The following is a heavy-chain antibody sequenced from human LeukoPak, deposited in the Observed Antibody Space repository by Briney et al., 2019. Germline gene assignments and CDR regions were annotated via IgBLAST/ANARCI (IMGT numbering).Heavy chain of an antibody. Sequence: SETLSLTCTVSGGSISSYYWSWIRQPPGKGLEWIGYIYYSGSTNYNPSLKSRVTISVDTSKNQFSLKLTSVTAADTAVYYCAILPASDTYYYDSIGYYRPGVHWGQGTLVAVSS. CDR2: IYYSGST. J-gene: IGHJ4*02. D-gene: IGHD3-22*01. CDR3: AILPASDTYYYDSIGYYRPGVH. V-gene: IGHV4-59*12. CDR1: GGSISSYY.